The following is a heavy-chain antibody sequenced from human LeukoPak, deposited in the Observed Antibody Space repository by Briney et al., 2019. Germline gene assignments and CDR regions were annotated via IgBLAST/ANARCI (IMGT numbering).Heavy chain of an antibody. CDR3: ARGFDGRSGLDI. V-gene: IGHV3-7*01. CDR1: GFTFSGYW. J-gene: IGHJ3*02. D-gene: IGHD3-10*01. CDR2: INEDGSEK. Sequence: PGGSLSLSCAVSGFTFSGYWMSWVRQAPGNGLEWVATINEDGSEKYYVDSVKGRLTISRDNAKNSLYLQMNSLRVEDTTLYYCARGFDGRSGLDIWGQGTMVTVSS.